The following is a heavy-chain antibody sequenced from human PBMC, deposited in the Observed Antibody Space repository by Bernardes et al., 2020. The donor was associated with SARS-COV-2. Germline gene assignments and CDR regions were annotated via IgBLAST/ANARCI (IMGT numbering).Heavy chain of an antibody. CDR3: AKGSPPGMAGGPWGSDY. D-gene: IGHD6-13*01. CDR2: INHSGGT. CDR1: GGCFSGYY. Sequence: SETLSFTCAGYGGCFSGYYWSWMRQCPGMGLEWIGEINHSGGTNYNLSLKSRVTISMDTSNNQFSLKLSSVTAADTALYYCAKGSPPGMAGGPWGSDYWGPGTLVTVSS. J-gene: IGHJ4*02. V-gene: IGHV4-34*01.